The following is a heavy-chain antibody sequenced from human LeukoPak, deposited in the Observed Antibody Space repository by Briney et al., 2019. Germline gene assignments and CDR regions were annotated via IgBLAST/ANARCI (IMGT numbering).Heavy chain of an antibody. J-gene: IGHJ6*03. CDR1: GFTFSSYG. CDR2: ISGSGGST. D-gene: IGHD3-9*01. CDR3: AKDGSFYDILPGYFDGMGQDYYYHYMDV. V-gene: IGHV3-23*01. Sequence: PGGTLRLSCAASGFTFSSYGMSWVRQAPGKGLEWVSAISGSGGSTYYADSVKGRFTISRDNFKNTLYLQMNSLRAEDTAVYYCAKDGSFYDILPGYFDGMGQDYYYHYMDVWGKGTTVTISS.